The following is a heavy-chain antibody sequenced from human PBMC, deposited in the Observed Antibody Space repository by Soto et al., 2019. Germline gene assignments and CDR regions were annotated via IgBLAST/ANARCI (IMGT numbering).Heavy chain of an antibody. J-gene: IGHJ6*02. CDR1: GGTFSSYA. D-gene: IGHD5-18*01. CDR3: AGGGVDTAMDNYYYYGMDV. V-gene: IGHV1-69*06. CDR2: IIPIFGTA. Sequence: QVQLVQSGAEVKKPGSSVKVSCKASGGTFSSYAISRVRQAPGQGLEWMGGIIPIFGTANYAQKFQGRVTITADKSTSTAYMELSSLRSEDTAVYYCAGGGVDTAMDNYYYYGMDVWGQGTTVTVSS.